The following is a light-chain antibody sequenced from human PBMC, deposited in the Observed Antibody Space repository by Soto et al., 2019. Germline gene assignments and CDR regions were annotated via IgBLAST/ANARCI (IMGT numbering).Light chain of an antibody. CDR2: DAS. CDR1: QSVNNF. J-gene: IGKJ1*01. Sequence: EGVLKQSXATLSLAPVDIGPLSCRALQSVNNFLAWYQQKPGQTPRLLIYDASNRATGIPGRFSGSGSGTDFTLTTSSLEPEDFAVYYCQHRSNWPPALSVGEGTQVKI. V-gene: IGKV3-11*01. CDR3: QHRSNWPPALS.